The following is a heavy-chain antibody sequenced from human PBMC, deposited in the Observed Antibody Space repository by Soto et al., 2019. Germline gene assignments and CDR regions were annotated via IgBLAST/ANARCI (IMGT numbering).Heavy chain of an antibody. D-gene: IGHD1-26*01. CDR3: ARGEVRADWYFDL. CDR1: GGSISSGSYY. J-gene: IGHJ2*01. CDR2: IYYSGST. V-gene: IGHV4-31*03. Sequence: QVQLQESGPGLVKPSQTLSLTCTVSGGSISSGSYYWSWIRQHPGKGLEWIGYIYYSGSTYYNPSLESRVTISVDTSKNQFSLKLSSVTAADTAVYYCARGEVRADWYFDLWGRGTLVTVSS.